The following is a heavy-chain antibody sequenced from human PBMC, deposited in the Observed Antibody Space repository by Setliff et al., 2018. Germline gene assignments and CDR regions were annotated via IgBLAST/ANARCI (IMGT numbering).Heavy chain of an antibody. CDR2: INPHGTEK. CDR1: GLSYSNDW. CDR3: GRGGWFAN. Sequence: GGSLRLSCTASGLSYSNDWVSWVRQAPGKGLEWLASINPHGTEKYYVDSVKGRFTISRDNAKESLYLQMNSLRAEDTAVYYCGRGGWFANWGQGTLVTVSS. V-gene: IGHV3-7*01. J-gene: IGHJ5*02.